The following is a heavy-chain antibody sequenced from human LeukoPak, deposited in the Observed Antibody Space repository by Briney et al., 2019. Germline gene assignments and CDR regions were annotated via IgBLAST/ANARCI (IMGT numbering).Heavy chain of an antibody. V-gene: IGHV3-11*06. J-gene: IGHJ6*03. D-gene: IGHD3-10*01. CDR1: GFTFTDYY. CDR2: ISNSGSWT. CDR3: ARRARGYYYYMDV. Sequence: GGSLRLSCAASGFTFTDYYMGWIRQAPGRGLEWISYISNSGSWTRYADSVKGRFTVSRDNAKTSLYLEMNSLRAEDTAVYYCARRARGYYYYMDVWGKGTTVTVSS.